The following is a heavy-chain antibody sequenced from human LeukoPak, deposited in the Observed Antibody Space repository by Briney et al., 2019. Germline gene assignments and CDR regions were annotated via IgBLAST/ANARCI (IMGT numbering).Heavy chain of an antibody. J-gene: IGHJ4*02. CDR2: ISGGGTA. V-gene: IGHV3-23*01. Sequence: GGSLRLSCAASGLTFGTSGMHWVHQAPGKRLDWVSAISGGGTAYYADSVRGRFTISRDNSKNTLYLQMNSLRAEDAATYYCAARDPCNGGICYGLRYWGQGTLVSVSS. CDR1: GLTFGTSG. CDR3: AARDPCNGGICYGLRY. D-gene: IGHD3-16*01.